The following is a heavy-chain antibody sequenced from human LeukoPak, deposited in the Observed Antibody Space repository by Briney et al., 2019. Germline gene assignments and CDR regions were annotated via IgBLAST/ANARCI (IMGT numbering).Heavy chain of an antibody. V-gene: IGHV3-30*18. CDR2: ISYDGNNK. CDR3: AKQPGDSNDYHYYFDY. CDR1: GFTFSTYG. J-gene: IGHJ4*02. D-gene: IGHD3-22*01. Sequence: GGSLRLSCAASGFTFSTYGMHWVRQAPGKGLEWVAVISYDGNNKYYADSMQGRFTISRDNSKNTLYLHMNSLRAEDTAVYYCAKQPGDSNDYHYYFDYWGQGTLVTVSS.